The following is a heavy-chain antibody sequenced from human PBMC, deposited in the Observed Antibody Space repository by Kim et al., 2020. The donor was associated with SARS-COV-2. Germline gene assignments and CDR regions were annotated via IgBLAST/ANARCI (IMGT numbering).Heavy chain of an antibody. D-gene: IGHD6-13*01. Sequence: QDGSLKYYVNSVRGRFTVSRDNAKNSLYLQMNSLRVEDTGIYYCVGKSTGWGQGTLVTVSS. CDR3: VGKSTG. CDR2: QDGSLK. V-gene: IGHV3-7*01. J-gene: IGHJ4*02.